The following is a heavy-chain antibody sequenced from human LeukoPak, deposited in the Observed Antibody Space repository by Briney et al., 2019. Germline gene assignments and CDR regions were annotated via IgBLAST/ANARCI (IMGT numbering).Heavy chain of an antibody. CDR1: GYTFTIYY. CDR2: INPSGGST. CDR3: ARGTGGFLDP. D-gene: IGHD2/OR15-2a*01. V-gene: IGHV1-46*01. J-gene: IGHJ5*02. Sequence: ASVTVSCTASGYTFTIYYMHWVRQAPGQGLEWMGIINPSGGSTNYAQKFQGRVTMTRDTSTSTVYMELSSLRSEDTAVYYCARGTGGFLDPWGQGTLVTVSS.